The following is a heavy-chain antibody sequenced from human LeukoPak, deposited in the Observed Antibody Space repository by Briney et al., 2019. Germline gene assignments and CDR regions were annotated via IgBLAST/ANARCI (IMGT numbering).Heavy chain of an antibody. CDR3: ARLLIPAAITIFDY. CDR1: GYTFTSYG. D-gene: IGHD2-2*02. J-gene: IGHJ4*02. V-gene: IGHV1-18*01. CDR2: ISAYNGNT. Sequence: ASVKVSCKASGYTFTSYGISWVRQAPGQGLEWMGWISAYNGNTNYAQKLQGRVTMTTDTSTSTAYMELRSLRSDDTAVYYCARLLIPAAITIFDYWGQGTLVAVSS.